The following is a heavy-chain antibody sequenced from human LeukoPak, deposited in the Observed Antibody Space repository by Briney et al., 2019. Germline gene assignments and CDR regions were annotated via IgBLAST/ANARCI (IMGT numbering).Heavy chain of an antibody. J-gene: IGHJ4*02. CDR3: ARDLYGGYDSYVPDY. CDR2: ISYDGSNK. Sequence: GGSLRLSCAASGFTFSSYAIHWVRQAPGKGLEWVAVISYDGSNKYYADSVKGRFTISRDNAKNSLYLQMNSLRAEDTAVYYCARDLYGGYDSYVPDYWGQGTLVTVSS. D-gene: IGHD5-12*01. CDR1: GFTFSSYA. V-gene: IGHV3-30-3*01.